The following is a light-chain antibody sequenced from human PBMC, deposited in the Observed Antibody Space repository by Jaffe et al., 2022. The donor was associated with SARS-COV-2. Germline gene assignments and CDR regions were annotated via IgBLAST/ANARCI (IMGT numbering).Light chain of an antibody. J-gene: IGKJ4*01. CDR1: QDIDNY. CDR2: DAS. V-gene: IGKV1-33*01. Sequence: DIQMTQSPSSLSASVGDRVTITCQASQDIDNYLNWYQQRPGKAPKLLIYDASNLETGVPSRFSASGSGTDFTFTINSLQPEDFATYYCQQFDILPRTFGGGTKVEVK. CDR3: QQFDILPRT.